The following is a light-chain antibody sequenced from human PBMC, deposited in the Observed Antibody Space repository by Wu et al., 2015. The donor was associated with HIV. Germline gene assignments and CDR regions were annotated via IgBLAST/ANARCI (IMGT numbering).Light chain of an antibody. CDR1: QSVVSGY. J-gene: IGKJ3*01. CDR3: HHYGVSLQFS. CDR2: ATS. Sequence: EIVLTQSPATLPLSPGERATLSCRTSQSVVSGYLAWYQQKPGQAPRLLIYATSIRATGVPDRFSGSGSETDFTLTISGLAPEDFAVYYCHHYGVSLQFSFGPGTKVDIK. V-gene: IGKV3-20*01.